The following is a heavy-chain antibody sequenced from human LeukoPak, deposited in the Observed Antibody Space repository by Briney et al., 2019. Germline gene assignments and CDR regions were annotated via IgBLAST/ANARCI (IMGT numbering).Heavy chain of an antibody. CDR1: GFTFSSYS. CDR2: ISSSSSYI. J-gene: IGHJ4*02. Sequence: PGGSLRLSCAASGFTFSSYSMNWVRQAPGKGLEWVSSISSSSSYIYYADSVKGRFTISRDNSKNTLYLQMNSLRAEDTAVYYCAKGPRVVVTAMDYFDYWGQGTLVTVSS. D-gene: IGHD2-21*02. CDR3: AKGPRVVVTAMDYFDY. V-gene: IGHV3-21*01.